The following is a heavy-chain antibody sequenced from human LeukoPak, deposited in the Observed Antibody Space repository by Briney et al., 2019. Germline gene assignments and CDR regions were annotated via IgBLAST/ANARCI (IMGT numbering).Heavy chain of an antibody. CDR2: IYYSGST. CDR1: GGSISSYY. Sequence: PSETLSLTCTVSGGSISSYYWSWIRQPPRKGLDWIGYIYYSGSTNYNPSLKSRVTISVDTSKNQFSLKLSSVTAADTAVYYCARDYNWNDGAFDIWGQGTMVTVSS. J-gene: IGHJ3*02. V-gene: IGHV4-59*01. D-gene: IGHD1-1*01. CDR3: ARDYNWNDGAFDI.